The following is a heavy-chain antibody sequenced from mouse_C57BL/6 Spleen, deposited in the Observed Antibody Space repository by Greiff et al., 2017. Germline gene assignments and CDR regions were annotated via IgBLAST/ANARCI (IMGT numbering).Heavy chain of an antibody. D-gene: IGHD2-1*01. CDR3: ARLGYGNYVAY. V-gene: IGHV7-3*01. Sequence: EVQLVESGGGLVQPGGSLSLSCAASGFTFTDYYMSWVRQPPGKALEWLGFIRNKANGYTTEYSASVKGRFTISRDNSQSILYLQMNALRAEDSATYYCARLGYGNYVAYWGQGTLVTVSA. CDR2: IRNKANGYTT. J-gene: IGHJ3*01. CDR1: GFTFTDYY.